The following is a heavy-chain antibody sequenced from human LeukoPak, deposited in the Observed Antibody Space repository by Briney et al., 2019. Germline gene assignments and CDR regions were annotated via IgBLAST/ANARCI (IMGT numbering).Heavy chain of an antibody. D-gene: IGHD1-26*01. Sequence: GGSLRLSCAASGFTFSSYSMNWVRQAPGKGLEWVSSISSSSSYIYYADSVKGRFTISRDNAKNSLYLRMNSLRAEDTAVYYCARDLTSGSYYGKYYFDYWGQGTLVTVSS. J-gene: IGHJ4*02. V-gene: IGHV3-21*01. CDR1: GFTFSSYS. CDR3: ARDLTSGSYYGKYYFDY. CDR2: ISSSSSYI.